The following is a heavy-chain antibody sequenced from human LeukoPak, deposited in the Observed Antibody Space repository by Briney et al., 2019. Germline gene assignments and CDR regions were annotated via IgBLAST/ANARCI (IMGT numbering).Heavy chain of an antibody. CDR3: ARGDCISTSCSSGHFAY. D-gene: IGHD2-2*01. J-gene: IGHJ4*02. V-gene: IGHV3-11*01. CDR2: ISSSGTTI. CDR1: GFTFSDYY. Sequence: GGSLRLSCAASGFTFSDYYMTWIRQAPGKGLEWVSYISSSGTTIYYADSVKGRFTISRDNAKNSLYLQMNSLKAEDTAVYYCARGDCISTSCSSGHFAYWGQGTLVTVSS.